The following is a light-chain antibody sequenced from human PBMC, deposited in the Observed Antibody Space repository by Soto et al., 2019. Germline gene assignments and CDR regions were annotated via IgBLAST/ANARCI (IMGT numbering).Light chain of an antibody. Sequence: AIRMTQSPSSLSASTGDRVTITCRASQGISSYLAWYQQKPGKAPKLLIYAASTLQSGVPSRFSGSGSGTEFTLTISSLQPEDFATYYCQQLNSYPPPFGQGTRLEI. CDR1: QGISSY. J-gene: IGKJ5*01. CDR2: AAS. V-gene: IGKV1-8*01. CDR3: QQLNSYPPP.